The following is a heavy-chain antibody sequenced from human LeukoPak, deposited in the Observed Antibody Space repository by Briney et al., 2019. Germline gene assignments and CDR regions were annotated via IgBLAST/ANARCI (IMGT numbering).Heavy chain of an antibody. V-gene: IGHV3-7*03. Sequence: GGSLRLSCAASGFTFSSYWMSWVRQAPGKGLEWVANIKQDGSDKYYVDSVKGRFTISRDNAENSLYLQMNSLRVEDTAVYFCARGEAVPAAWGQGTLVIVSS. CDR2: IKQDGSDK. CDR1: GFTFSSYW. J-gene: IGHJ4*02. CDR3: ARGEAVPAA. D-gene: IGHD2-2*01.